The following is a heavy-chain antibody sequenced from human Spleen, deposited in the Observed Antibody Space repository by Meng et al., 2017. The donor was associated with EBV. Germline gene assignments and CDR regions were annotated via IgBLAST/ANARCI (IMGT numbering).Heavy chain of an antibody. CDR2: MIPISGTP. CDR1: GGTFSSYI. V-gene: IGHV1-69*01. D-gene: IGHD2-15*01. CDR3: ARRYCSAGTCFADY. J-gene: IGHJ4*02. Sequence: QGQWVHAGAVVNKPGSSVRVSCKASGGTFSSYILSWVRQAPGQGLEWMGGMIPISGTPNYAQKFQGRVTITADETASTAYMELRSLRSEDTAVYYCARRYCSAGTCFADYWGQGTLVTVSS.